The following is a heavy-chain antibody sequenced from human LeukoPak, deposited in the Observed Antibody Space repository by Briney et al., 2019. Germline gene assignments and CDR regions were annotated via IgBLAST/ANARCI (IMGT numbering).Heavy chain of an antibody. J-gene: IGHJ4*02. CDR3: ANEIRPNDY. Sequence: GGSLRLSCAASGFTFTTYGMHWVRQAPGKGLEWVAAISNDGGNKYYADSVKGRFTISRDNAKNTLYLQMNSLRADDTAVYYCANEIRPNDYWGQGTLVTVSS. CDR1: GFTFTTYG. CDR2: ISNDGGNK. V-gene: IGHV3-30*18.